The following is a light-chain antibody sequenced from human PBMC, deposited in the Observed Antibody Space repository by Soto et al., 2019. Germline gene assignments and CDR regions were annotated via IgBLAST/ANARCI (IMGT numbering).Light chain of an antibody. V-gene: IGKV3-15*01. CDR3: QQYNSWPPIT. CDR1: QSVGSS. J-gene: IGKJ5*01. CDR2: GAS. Sequence: EIVVTQSPATLSVSPGERATLSCRVSQSVGSSLAWYQQKPGQAPRLLIYGASTRATGIPARFSGSGSGTEFTLTISSLQSEDFAVDYCQQYNSWPPITFGQGTRLEIK.